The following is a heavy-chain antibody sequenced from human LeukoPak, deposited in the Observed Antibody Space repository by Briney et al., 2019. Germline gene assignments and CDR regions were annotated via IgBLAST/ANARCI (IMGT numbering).Heavy chain of an antibody. Sequence: GASVKVSCKASGYTFSSYGISWVRQAPGQGLEWMGGIIPIFGTANYAQKFQGRVTITADESTSTAYMELSSLRSEDTAVYYCAPSLPTEDWFDPWGQGTLVTVSS. V-gene: IGHV1-69*13. CDR1: GYTFSSYG. CDR3: APSLPTEDWFDP. J-gene: IGHJ5*02. D-gene: IGHD3-16*02. CDR2: IIPIFGTA.